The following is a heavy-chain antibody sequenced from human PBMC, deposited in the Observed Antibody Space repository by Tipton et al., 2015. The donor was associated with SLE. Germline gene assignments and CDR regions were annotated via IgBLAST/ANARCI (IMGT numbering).Heavy chain of an antibody. CDR2: IYASGST. CDR3: ARDRRYCGGDCYYYYYYMDV. CDR1: DGSIRDYY. D-gene: IGHD2-21*01. J-gene: IGHJ6*03. Sequence: TLSLTCTVSDGSIRDYYWSWIRQPAGKGLEWVGRIYASGSTNYNPSLKSRVTISVDTSKNQFSLKLSSVTAADTAVYYCARDRRYCGGDCYYYYYYMDVWGKGTTVTVSS. V-gene: IGHV4-4*07.